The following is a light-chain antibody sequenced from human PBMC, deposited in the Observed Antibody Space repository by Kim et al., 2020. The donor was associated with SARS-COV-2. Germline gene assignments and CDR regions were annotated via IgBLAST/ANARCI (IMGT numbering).Light chain of an antibody. J-gene: IGKJ1*01. CDR3: QHFGSSLWP. V-gene: IGKV3-20*01. CDR1: QSVSNNY. Sequence: EIVLTQSPATLSLSPGERVTLSCRASQSVSNNYLAWYQHKPGQAPRLIIHTASTRASGIPDRFSGSGSGTDFTLTISRLEPEDFAVYYCQHFGSSLWPFGQGTKVDIK. CDR2: TAS.